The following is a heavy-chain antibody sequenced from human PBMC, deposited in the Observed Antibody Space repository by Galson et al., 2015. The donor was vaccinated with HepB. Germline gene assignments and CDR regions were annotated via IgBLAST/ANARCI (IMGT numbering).Heavy chain of an antibody. CDR1: GFTFSSYG. CDR2: IRYDGSNK. J-gene: IGHJ4*02. D-gene: IGHD1-26*01. CDR3: ASGVSGSYDRDSDY. Sequence: SLRLSCAASGFTFSSYGMHWVRQAPGKGLEWVAFIRYDGSNKYYADSVKGRFTISRDNSKNTLYLQMNSLRAEDTAVYYCASGVSGSYDRDSDYWGQGTLVTVSS. V-gene: IGHV3-30*02.